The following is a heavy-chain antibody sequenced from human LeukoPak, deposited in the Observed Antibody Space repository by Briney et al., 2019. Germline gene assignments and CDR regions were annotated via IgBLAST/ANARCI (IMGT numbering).Heavy chain of an antibody. Sequence: GASVKVSCKASGYTFTSYDINWVRQATGQGLEWMGWMNPNSGNTGYAQKFQGRVTMTRNTSISTAYMELSSLRSEDTAVYYCARGRSPRGTNYYGSKNWFDPWGQGTLVTVSS. V-gene: IGHV1-8*01. CDR3: ARGRSPRGTNYYGSKNWFDP. D-gene: IGHD3-10*01. J-gene: IGHJ5*02. CDR1: GYTFTSYD. CDR2: MNPNSGNT.